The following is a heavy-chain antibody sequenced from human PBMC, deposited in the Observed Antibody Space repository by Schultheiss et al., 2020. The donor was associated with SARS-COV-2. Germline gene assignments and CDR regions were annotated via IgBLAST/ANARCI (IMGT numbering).Heavy chain of an antibody. CDR1: GFTFSSYG. D-gene: IGHD3-10*01. Sequence: GGSLRLSCAASGFTFSSYGMHWVRQAPGKGLEWVAVISYDGSNKYYADSVKGRFTISRDNSKNTLYLQMNSLRAEDTAVYYCARDRSITMVQGVIHYFDYWGQGTLVTVSS. CDR2: ISYDGSNK. CDR3: ARDRSITMVQGVIHYFDY. V-gene: IGHV3-30*03. J-gene: IGHJ4*02.